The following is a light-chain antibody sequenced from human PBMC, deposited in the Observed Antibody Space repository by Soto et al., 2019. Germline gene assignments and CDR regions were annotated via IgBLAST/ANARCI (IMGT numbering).Light chain of an antibody. J-gene: IGLJ3*02. CDR1: DSDVGGYNY. CDR2: GNR. CDR3: QAYDYSLTASV. Sequence: QSALTQPASVSGSPGQSITISCTGTDSDVGGYNYVSWYQQLPGAAPKLVIFGNRNRPSGVPERFSGSKSGTSASLAITGLQAEDEADYYCQAYDYSLTASVFGGGTKLTVL. V-gene: IGLV2-14*03.